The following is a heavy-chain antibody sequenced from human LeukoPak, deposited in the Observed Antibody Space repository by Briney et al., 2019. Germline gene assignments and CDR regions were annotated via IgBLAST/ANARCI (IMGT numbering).Heavy chain of an antibody. CDR1: GCTFSAYY. V-gene: IGHV1-2*02. Sequence: GASVKVSCKASGCTFSAYYMHWVRQAPGQGLEWMGWINPKSGDTNYAQKFQGRVTMTRDTSISTAYMELTSLRSDDTAVYYCARDSSYSSVMDVWGNGTTVTVSS. J-gene: IGHJ6*03. CDR3: ARDSSYSSVMDV. D-gene: IGHD2-15*01. CDR2: INPKSGDT.